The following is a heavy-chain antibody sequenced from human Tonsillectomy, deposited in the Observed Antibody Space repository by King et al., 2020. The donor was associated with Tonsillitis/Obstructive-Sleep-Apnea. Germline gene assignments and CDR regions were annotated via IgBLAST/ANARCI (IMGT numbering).Heavy chain of an antibody. V-gene: IGHV1-69*01. D-gene: IGHD6-6*01. Sequence: VQLVQSGAEVKKPGSSVRVSCKASGGTFSSFCFSCVRQAPGQGLEWIGGIAPIFGTTNYAQKFQGRLTITADEATSTAYMELSSLRSDDTAVYYCARDWEYYSSSPFYYYYMDVWGKGTTVTVSS. J-gene: IGHJ6*03. CDR2: IAPIFGTT. CDR3: ARDWEYYSSSPFYYYYMDV. CDR1: GGTFSSFC.